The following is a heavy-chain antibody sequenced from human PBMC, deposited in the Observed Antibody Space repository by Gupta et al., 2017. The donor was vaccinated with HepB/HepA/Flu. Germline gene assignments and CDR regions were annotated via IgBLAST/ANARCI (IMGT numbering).Heavy chain of an antibody. CDR1: GDSIRSSGYY. D-gene: IGHD1-26*01. Sequence: QLQLQESGPGLVKPSETLSLTCTVSGDSIRSSGYYGGWIRQPPGKGLQWIGSINYSANTFYNPSLRSRFAIYVDTSKNQFSLNLASVTAADTAVYYCARKLHTGSFSASWFDPWGQGTLVTVSS. CDR3: ARKLHTGSFSASWFDP. V-gene: IGHV4-39*01. CDR2: INYSANT. J-gene: IGHJ5*02.